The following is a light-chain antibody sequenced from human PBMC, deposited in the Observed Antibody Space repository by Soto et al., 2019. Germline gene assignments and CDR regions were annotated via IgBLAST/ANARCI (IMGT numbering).Light chain of an antibody. J-gene: IGLJ1*01. CDR2: EVS. CDR1: SSDVEIYNF. V-gene: IGLV2-23*02. Sequence: QSVLTQPASVSGSPGQSITISCTGTSSDVEIYNFVSWYQQHPGRAPKFVIYEVSKRPSGISNRSSGSKSGNTASLTISGLQPEDEADYYCCSYASNSAYVFGTGTKVTVL. CDR3: CSYASNSAYV.